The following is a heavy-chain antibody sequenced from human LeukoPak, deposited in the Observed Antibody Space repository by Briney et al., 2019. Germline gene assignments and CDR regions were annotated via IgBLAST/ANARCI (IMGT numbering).Heavy chain of an antibody. CDR3: ARDYCSTSFCYDN. CDR2: IWYDGSKR. V-gene: IGHV3-33*01. Sequence: PGGSLRLSCAASGFTFRNYGMHWVRLSPDKGLEWVAAIWYDGSKRLYTDSVKGRFTISRDDSENALYLQMNSLRAEDTALYYCARDYCSTSFCYDNWGQGTLVTVSS. D-gene: IGHD2-2*01. CDR1: GFTFRNYG. J-gene: IGHJ4*02.